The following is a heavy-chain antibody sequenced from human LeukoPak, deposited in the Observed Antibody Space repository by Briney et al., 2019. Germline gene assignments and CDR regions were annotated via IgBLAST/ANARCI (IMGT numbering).Heavy chain of an antibody. J-gene: IGHJ5*02. CDR2: IDHRGDT. CDR3: ARQEGSTWEYNWFDP. V-gene: IGHV4-34*01. CDR1: GGSFSRYY. Sequence: SETLSLTCAVYGGSFSRYYWSWIRQSPGKGLEWIAEIDHRGDTNYNPSVKSRVTISVDTPKNQFSLKMKSVTAADTAVYYCARQEGSTWEYNWFDPWGQGTLVTVSS. D-gene: IGHD6-13*01.